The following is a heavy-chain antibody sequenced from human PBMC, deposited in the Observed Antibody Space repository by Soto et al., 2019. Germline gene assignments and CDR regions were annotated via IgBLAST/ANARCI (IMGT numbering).Heavy chain of an antibody. V-gene: IGHV4-39*01. CDR3: ARHSGSHYYYGMDV. Sequence: SETLSLTCTVSGGSISSSSYYWGWIRQPPGKGLEWIGSVYYSGSTYYNPSLKSRVTISVDTSKNQFSLKLSSVTAADTAVYYCARHSGSHYYYGMDVWGQGTTVTVSS. CDR2: VYYSGST. J-gene: IGHJ6*02. D-gene: IGHD1-26*01. CDR1: GGSISSSSYY.